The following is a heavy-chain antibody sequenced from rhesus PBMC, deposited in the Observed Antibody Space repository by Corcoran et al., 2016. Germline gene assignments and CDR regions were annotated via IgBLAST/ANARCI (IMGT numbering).Heavy chain of an antibody. CDR3: AREGTYNFWTGYPFDY. V-gene: IGHV4-173*01. D-gene: IGHD3-3*01. CDR2: IFGSGGST. Sequence: QLQLQESGPGLVKPSETLSLTCAVSGGSISSNYWSWIRQPPGKGLEWIGRIFGSGGSTDTNPPLKSRDTISTDTSKNQFSLKLSSVTASDTAVYYCAREGTYNFWTGYPFDYWGQGVLVTVSS. J-gene: IGHJ4*01. CDR1: GGSISSNY.